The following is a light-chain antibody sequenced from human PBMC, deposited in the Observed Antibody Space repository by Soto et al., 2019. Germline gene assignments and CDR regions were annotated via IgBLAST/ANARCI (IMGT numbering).Light chain of an antibody. CDR2: SNN. CDR3: ATWDDSLSGRV. CDR1: SSNIGSNT. V-gene: IGLV1-44*01. J-gene: IGLJ3*02. Sequence: QSVLTQPPSASGTPGQRGTISCSGSSSNIGSNTVNWYHQLPGTAPKLLIYSNNQRPSGVPDRFSGSKSGTSASLAISGRESEDEADYYCATWDDSLSGRVFGGGTKLTVL.